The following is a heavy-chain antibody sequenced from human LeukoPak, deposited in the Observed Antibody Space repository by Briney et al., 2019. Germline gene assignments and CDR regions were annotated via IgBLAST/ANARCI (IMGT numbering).Heavy chain of an antibody. CDR3: AREPGWYNWNYWFDP. CDR2: IYYSGST. J-gene: IGHJ5*02. D-gene: IGHD1-7*01. Sequence: PSETLSLTCTVSGGSISSYYWSWIRQPPGKGLEWIGSIYYSGSTYYNPSLKSRVTISVDTSKNQFSLKLSSVTAADTAVYYCAREPGWYNWNYWFDPWGQGTLVTVSS. V-gene: IGHV4-39*07. CDR1: GGSISSYY.